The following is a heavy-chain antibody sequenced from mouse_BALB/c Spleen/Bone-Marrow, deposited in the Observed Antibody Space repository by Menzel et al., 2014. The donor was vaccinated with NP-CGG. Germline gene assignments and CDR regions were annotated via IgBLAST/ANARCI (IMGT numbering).Heavy chain of an antibody. J-gene: IGHJ2*01. Sequence: VQLQQSGTVLARPGASVKMSCKASGYSFPSYWMHWVKQRPGQGLDWIGAIYPGNSDTNYNQNFEGKAKLTAVTSANAAYMELSSLTNEDSAVYYCTRRTAVLDYWGQGTTLTVSS. CDR1: GYSFPSYW. CDR2: IYPGNSDT. V-gene: IGHV1-5*01. CDR3: TRRTAVLDY. D-gene: IGHD4-1*01.